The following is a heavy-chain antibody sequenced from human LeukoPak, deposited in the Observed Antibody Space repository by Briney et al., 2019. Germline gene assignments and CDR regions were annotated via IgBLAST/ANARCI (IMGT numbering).Heavy chain of an antibody. CDR1: GFTFSSYA. V-gene: IGHV3-23*01. J-gene: IGHJ4*02. Sequence: GGSLRLSCAASGFTFSSYAMSWVRQAPGKGLEWVSAISGSGGSTYYADSAKGRFTISRDNSKNTLYLQMNSLRAEDTAVYYCAKDSVSSWTNPFDYWGQGTLVTVSS. D-gene: IGHD6-13*01. CDR3: AKDSVSSWTNPFDY. CDR2: ISGSGGST.